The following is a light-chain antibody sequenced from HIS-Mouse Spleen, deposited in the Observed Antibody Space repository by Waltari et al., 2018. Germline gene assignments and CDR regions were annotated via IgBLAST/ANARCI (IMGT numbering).Light chain of an antibody. V-gene: IGLV2-14*03. J-gene: IGLJ2*01. CDR3: SSYTSSSII. CDR1: SSDVGGYNY. Sequence: QSALTQPASVSGSPGQSLTISCPGPSSDVGGYNYVSWYQQHPGKAPKLMIYDVSNRPSGVSNRFSGSKSGNTASLTISGLQAEDEADYYCSSYTSSSIIFGGGTKLTVL. CDR2: DVS.